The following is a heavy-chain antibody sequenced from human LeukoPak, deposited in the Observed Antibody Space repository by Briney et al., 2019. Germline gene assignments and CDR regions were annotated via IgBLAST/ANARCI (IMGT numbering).Heavy chain of an antibody. CDR1: GGSFSGYY. V-gene: IGHV4-34*01. CDR2: INHSGST. Sequence: SETLSLTCAVYGGSFSGYYWSWIRQPPGKELEWIGEINHSGSTNYNPSLKSRVTISVDTSKNQFSLKLSSVTAADTAVYYCARGLAAGSFRNRRFDPWGQGTLVTVSS. CDR3: ARGLAAGSFRNRRFDP. D-gene: IGHD6-13*01. J-gene: IGHJ5*02.